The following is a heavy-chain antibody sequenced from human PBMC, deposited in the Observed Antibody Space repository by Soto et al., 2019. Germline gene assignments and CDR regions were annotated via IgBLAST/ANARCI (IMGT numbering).Heavy chain of an antibody. Sequence: PSETLSLTCTVSGGSISSGGYCWSWIRQHPGKGLEWIGYIYYSGSTYYNPSLKSRVTISVDTSKNQFSLKLSSVTAADTAVFYGARAPGRSGAYFAYWGKGTLVPVSP. J-gene: IGHJ4*02. CDR1: GGSISSGGYC. CDR2: IYYSGST. D-gene: IGHD3-10*01. V-gene: IGHV4-31*03. CDR3: ARAPGRSGAYFAY.